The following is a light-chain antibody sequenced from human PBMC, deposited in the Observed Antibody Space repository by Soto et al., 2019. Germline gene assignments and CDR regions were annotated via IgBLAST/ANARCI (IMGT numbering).Light chain of an antibody. J-gene: IGKJ2*01. CDR3: EERNKCPRFT. V-gene: IGKV3-11*01. CDR1: QSVSSY. CDR2: DAS. Sequence: EIVLTQSPATLSLSPGERATLSCRASQSVSSYLAWYQQKPGQAPRLLIYDASNRATFIPARFSGGGSGSDFTTTISSREPDDVAMFYYEERNKCPRFTFGQGTKLEIK.